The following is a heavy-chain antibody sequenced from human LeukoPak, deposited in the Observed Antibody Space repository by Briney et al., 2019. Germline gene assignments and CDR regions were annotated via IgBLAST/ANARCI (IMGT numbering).Heavy chain of an antibody. D-gene: IGHD4-17*01. J-gene: IGHJ3*02. Sequence: SQTLSLTCAVSGGSISSGGYSWSWIRQPPGKGLEWIGYIYHSGSTYYNPSLKSRVTISVDRSKNQFSLKLSSVTAADTAVYYCARESGDYGAFDIWGQGTMVTVSS. CDR2: IYHSGST. CDR3: ARESGDYGAFDI. V-gene: IGHV4-30-2*01. CDR1: GGSISSGGYS.